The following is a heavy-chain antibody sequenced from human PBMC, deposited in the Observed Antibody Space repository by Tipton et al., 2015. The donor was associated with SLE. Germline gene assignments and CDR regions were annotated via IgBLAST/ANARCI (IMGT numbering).Heavy chain of an antibody. CDR2: IWYDGSNK. D-gene: IGHD3-3*01. CDR3: AKDEEDDFWSGYSDY. J-gene: IGHJ4*02. V-gene: IGHV3-30*18. CDR1: GFTFSSYW. Sequence: SLRLSCAASGFTFSSYWMSWVRQAPGKGLEWVAVIWYDGSNKYFADSVKGRFTISRDNSKNTLYLQMNSLRAEDTAVYYCAKDEEDDFWSGYSDYWGQGTLVTVSS.